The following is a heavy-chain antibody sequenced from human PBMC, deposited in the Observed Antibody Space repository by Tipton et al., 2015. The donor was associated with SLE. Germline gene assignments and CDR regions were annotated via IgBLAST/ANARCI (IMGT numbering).Heavy chain of an antibody. V-gene: IGHV3-66*02. CDR3: ARDREILRPSYYYVRAV. Sequence: SLRLSCAASGFTVSSNYMSWVRQAPGTGLEWVSVIYSGGSTYYADSVKGRFTISRDNSKNTLFLQMNSPRAEDTAVYYCARDREILRPSYYYVRAVGGQGPTVPAS. J-gene: IGHJ6*02. D-gene: IGHD1-26*01. CDR1: GFTVSSNY. CDR2: IYSGGST.